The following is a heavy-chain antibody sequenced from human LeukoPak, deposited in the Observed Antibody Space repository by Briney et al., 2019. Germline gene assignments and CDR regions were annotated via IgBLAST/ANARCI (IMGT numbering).Heavy chain of an antibody. J-gene: IGHJ4*02. CDR1: GGSISSTDYY. V-gene: IGHV4-39*07. Sequence: SSETLSLTCTVSGGSISSTDYYWGWIRQPPGKGLEWIGSIYYSGSTYYNPSLKSRVTISVDTSKNQFSLKLSSVTAADTAVYYCASILTFGGLIVGAPLDYWGQGTLVTVSS. CDR2: IYYSGST. D-gene: IGHD3-16*02. CDR3: ASILTFGGLIVGAPLDY.